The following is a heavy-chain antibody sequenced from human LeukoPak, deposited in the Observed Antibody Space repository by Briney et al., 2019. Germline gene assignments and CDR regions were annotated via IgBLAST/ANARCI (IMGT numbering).Heavy chain of an antibody. D-gene: IGHD4-17*01. CDR3: ARGHDYGAPTGP. CDR2: IYYSGST. CDR1: GGSISSYY. J-gene: IGHJ5*02. Sequence: SETLTLTCTVSGGSISSYYWSWIRQPPGKGLEWIGYIYYSGSTNYNPSLKSRVTISVDTSKNQFSLKLSSVTAADTAVYYCARGHDYGAPTGPWGQGTLVTVSS. V-gene: IGHV4-59*01.